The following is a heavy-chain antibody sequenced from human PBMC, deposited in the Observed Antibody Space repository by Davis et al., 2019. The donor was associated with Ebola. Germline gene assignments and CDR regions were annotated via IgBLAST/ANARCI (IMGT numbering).Heavy chain of an antibody. D-gene: IGHD3-22*01. CDR1: GYTFTSYG. CDR2: ISAYNGNT. J-gene: IGHJ4*02. V-gene: IGHV1-18*01. CDR3: ARVRHYDSSGYYPDY. Sequence: ASVQVSCKASGYTFTSYGISWVRQAPGQGLEWMGWISAYNGNTNYAQKLQGRVTMTTDTSTSTAYMELSSLRSEDTAVYYCARVRHYDSSGYYPDYWGQGTLVTVSS.